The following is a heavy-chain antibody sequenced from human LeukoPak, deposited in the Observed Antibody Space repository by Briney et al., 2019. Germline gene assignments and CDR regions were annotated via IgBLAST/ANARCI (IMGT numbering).Heavy chain of an antibody. V-gene: IGHV1-69*05. Sequence: ASVKVSCKASGGTFSSYAISWVRQAPGQGLEWMGGIIPIFGTANYAQKFQGRVTITTDESTSTAYMELSSLRSEDTAVYYCARGSSPAMDKYYFDYWGQGTLVTVSS. CDR2: IIPIFGTA. CDR3: ARGSSPAMDKYYFDY. D-gene: IGHD2-2*03. J-gene: IGHJ4*02. CDR1: GGTFSSYA.